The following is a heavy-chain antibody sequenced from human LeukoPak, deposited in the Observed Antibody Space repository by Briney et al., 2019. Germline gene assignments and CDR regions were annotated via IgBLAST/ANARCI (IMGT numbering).Heavy chain of an antibody. Sequence: GESLKISCKASGYIFTSYWIGWVRQIPGKGLEWMGSIYPADSDTRYSPSFQGQVTISADKSISTAYLQWSSLKAPDTAKYYCARPLPYCTGGSCYSYYYYGMDVWGQGTTVTVSS. CDR3: ARPLPYCTGGSCYSYYYYGMDV. CDR2: IYPADSDT. J-gene: IGHJ6*02. V-gene: IGHV5-51*01. D-gene: IGHD2-15*01. CDR1: GYIFTSYW.